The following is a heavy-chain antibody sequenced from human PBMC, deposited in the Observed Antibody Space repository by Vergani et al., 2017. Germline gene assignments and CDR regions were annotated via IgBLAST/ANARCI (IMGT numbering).Heavy chain of an antibody. CDR2: IYYSGST. J-gene: IGHJ5*02. CDR1: GGSVRSGSYY. V-gene: IGHV4-61*01. Sequence: QVQLQESGPGLVKPSETLSLTCTVSGGSVRSGSYYWSWIRQPPGKGLEWIGYIYYSGSTNYNPSLKSRITISVDTLKNQFSLKLSSVTAADTAVYYCARDLGELLAWFDPWGQGTLVTVSS. CDR3: ARDLGELLAWFDP. D-gene: IGHD1-26*01.